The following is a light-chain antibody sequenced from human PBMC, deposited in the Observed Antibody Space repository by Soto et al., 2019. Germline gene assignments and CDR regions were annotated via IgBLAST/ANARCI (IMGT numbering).Light chain of an antibody. CDR2: GAS. CDR1: QSVGSD. V-gene: IGKV3-20*01. Sequence: DIVLTQSPGTLSLSPGERATLSCRASQSVGSDLAWYQQKPGQAPRLLISGASGRATGVPDRFSGSGSGTEFTLTIDRLESEDFAVYYCQQYGSSQITFGQGTRLEIK. CDR3: QQYGSSQIT. J-gene: IGKJ5*01.